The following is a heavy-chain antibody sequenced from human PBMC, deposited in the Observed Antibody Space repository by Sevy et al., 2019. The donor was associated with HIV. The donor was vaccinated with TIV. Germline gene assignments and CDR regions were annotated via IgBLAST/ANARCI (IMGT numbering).Heavy chain of an antibody. J-gene: IGHJ4*02. Sequence: GGSLRLSCAASGFTFSSYSMNWVRQAPGKGLEWVSSISSSSSYIYYADSVKGRFTISRDNAKNSLYLQMNSLRAEDTAVYYCARDLPGIAARRDNYFDCWGQGTLVTVSS. D-gene: IGHD6-6*01. CDR3: ARDLPGIAARRDNYFDC. CDR2: ISSSSSYI. V-gene: IGHV3-21*01. CDR1: GFTFSSYS.